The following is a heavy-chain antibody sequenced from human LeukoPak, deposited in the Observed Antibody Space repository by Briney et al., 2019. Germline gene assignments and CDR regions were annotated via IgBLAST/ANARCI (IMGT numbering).Heavy chain of an antibody. D-gene: IGHD3-16*01. CDR3: ARLGYYYYYMDV. V-gene: IGHV4-39*01. Sequence: SETLSLTCTVSGVSISSSSYYWGWIRQPPGKGLEWIGSIYYSGSTYYNPSLKSRVTISVDTSKNQFSLKLSSVTAADTAVYYCARLGYYYYYMDVWGKGTTVTISS. CDR2: IYYSGST. CDR1: GVSISSSSYY. J-gene: IGHJ6*03.